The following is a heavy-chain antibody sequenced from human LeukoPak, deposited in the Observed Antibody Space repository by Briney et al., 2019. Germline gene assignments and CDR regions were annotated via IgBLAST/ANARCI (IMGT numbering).Heavy chain of an antibody. CDR1: GDSISSSSYY. J-gene: IGHJ4*02. D-gene: IGHD3-22*01. CDR3: ARDVVWLLPAFDY. Sequence: PSETLSLTCTVSGDSISSSSYYWGWIRQPPGKGLEWIGSIYYSGSTYYNPSLKSRVTISVDTSKNQFSLKLSSVTAADTAVYYCARDVVWLLPAFDYWGQGTLVTVSS. CDR2: IYYSGST. V-gene: IGHV4-39*07.